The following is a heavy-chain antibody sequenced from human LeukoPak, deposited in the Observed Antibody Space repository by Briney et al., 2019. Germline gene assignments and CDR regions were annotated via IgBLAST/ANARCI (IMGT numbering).Heavy chain of an antibody. J-gene: IGHJ6*03. CDR3: ARGKGYSGSGSYYYYMDV. CDR1: GGTFSSYT. CDR2: IIPILGIA. V-gene: IGHV1-69*02. D-gene: IGHD3-10*01. Sequence: GSSVKVSCKASGGTFSSYTISWVRQAPGQGLEWMGRIIPILGIANYAQKFQGRVTITADKSTSTAYMELSSLRSEDTAVYYCARGKGYSGSGSYYYYMDVWGKGTTVTVSS.